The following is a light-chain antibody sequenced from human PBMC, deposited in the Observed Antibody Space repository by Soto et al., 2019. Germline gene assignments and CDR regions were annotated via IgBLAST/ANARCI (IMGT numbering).Light chain of an antibody. CDR2: GAS. Sequence: EIVLTQSPGTLSLSPGERATLSCRASQSVSTNYVAWYQRKPGQAPMLLIYGASSRATDIPNRFSGSGSGTDFTLTITRLKAEDFAVYYCQPYGSSPPTFGQGTKVEIK. V-gene: IGKV3-20*01. CDR3: QPYGSSPPT. J-gene: IGKJ1*01. CDR1: QSVSTNY.